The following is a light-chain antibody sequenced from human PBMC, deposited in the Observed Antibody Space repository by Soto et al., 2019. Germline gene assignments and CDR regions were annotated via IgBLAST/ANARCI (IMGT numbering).Light chain of an antibody. J-gene: IGKJ3*01. Sequence: DIQMTQSPSSLSASVGDRVTITCQASQAISNHLNWYQQKPGKAPKLLIYDASNLETGVPSRFSGSKSGTDFTFTISGLQPEDIATYYCQQYVNLLTFGPGTKVDIK. V-gene: IGKV1-33*01. CDR3: QQYVNLLT. CDR2: DAS. CDR1: QAISNH.